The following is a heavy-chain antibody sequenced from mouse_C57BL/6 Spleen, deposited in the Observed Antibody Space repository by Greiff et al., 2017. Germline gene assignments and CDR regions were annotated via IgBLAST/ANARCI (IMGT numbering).Heavy chain of an antibody. D-gene: IGHD2-3*01. CDR1: GYTFTSYW. Sequence: VQLQQPGTELVKPGASVTLSCKASGYTFTSYWMHWVKQRPGQGLEWIGNINPSNGGTNYNEKFKSKATLTVDKSSSTAYMQLSSLTSEDSAVXYCARDGYYWYFDVWGTGTTVTVSS. CDR3: ARDGYYWYFDV. V-gene: IGHV1-53*01. CDR2: INPSNGGT. J-gene: IGHJ1*03.